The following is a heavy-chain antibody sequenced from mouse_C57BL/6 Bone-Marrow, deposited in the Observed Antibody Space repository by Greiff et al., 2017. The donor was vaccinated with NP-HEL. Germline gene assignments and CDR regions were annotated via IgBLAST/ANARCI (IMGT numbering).Heavy chain of an antibody. D-gene: IGHD2-4*01. CDR1: GFTFSDFY. Sequence: EVQVVESGGGLVQSGRSLRLSCATSGFTFSDFYMEWVRQAPGKGLEWIAASRNKANDYTTEYSASVKGRFIVSRDTSQSILYLQMNALRAEDTAIYYCARDAGYDFPFAYWGQGTLVTVSA. J-gene: IGHJ3*01. V-gene: IGHV7-1*01. CDR2: SRNKANDYTT. CDR3: ARDAGYDFPFAY.